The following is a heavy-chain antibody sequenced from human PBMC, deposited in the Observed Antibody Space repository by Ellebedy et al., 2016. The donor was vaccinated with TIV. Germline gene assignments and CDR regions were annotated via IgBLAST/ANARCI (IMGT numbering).Heavy chain of an antibody. Sequence: GGSLRLSXAASGFTFTTYSMNWVRQAPGKGLEWVAFIRSSINSISYADSVKGRFTISRDNAKNTLYLQINSLRAEDTAVYYCTRAGNYRHDYWGQGTLVTVSS. V-gene: IGHV3-48*04. D-gene: IGHD1-7*01. J-gene: IGHJ4*02. CDR1: GFTFTTYS. CDR3: TRAGNYRHDY. CDR2: IRSSINSI.